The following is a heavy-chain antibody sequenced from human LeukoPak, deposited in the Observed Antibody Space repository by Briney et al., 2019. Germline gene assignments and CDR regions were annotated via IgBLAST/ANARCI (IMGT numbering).Heavy chain of an antibody. CDR1: GYTFTGYY. Sequence: ASVKVSCKASGYTFTGYYVHWVRQAPGQGLEWMGWINPNSGGTNYAQKLQGRVTMTRDTSISTAYMELSRLRSDDTAVYYCARGYNWNGASFDIWGQGTMVTVSS. J-gene: IGHJ3*02. CDR2: INPNSGGT. D-gene: IGHD1-20*01. CDR3: ARGYNWNGASFDI. V-gene: IGHV1-2*02.